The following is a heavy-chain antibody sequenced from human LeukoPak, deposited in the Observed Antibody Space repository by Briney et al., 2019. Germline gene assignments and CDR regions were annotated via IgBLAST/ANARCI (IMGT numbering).Heavy chain of an antibody. CDR2: IYTSGST. CDR3: ARGYPYGGKAHAIKFDY. V-gene: IGHV4-61*02. Sequence: SETLSLTCTVSGGSISSGSYYWSWIRQPAGKGLEWIGRIYTSGSTNYNPSLKSRVTISVDTSKNQFSLKLSSVTAADTAVYYCARGYPYGGKAHAIKFDYWGQGTLVTVSS. CDR1: GGSISSGSYY. J-gene: IGHJ4*02. D-gene: IGHD4-23*01.